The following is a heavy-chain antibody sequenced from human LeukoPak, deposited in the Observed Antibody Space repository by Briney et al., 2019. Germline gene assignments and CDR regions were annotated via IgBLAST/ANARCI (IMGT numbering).Heavy chain of an antibody. D-gene: IGHD3-22*01. CDR1: GYSISSGYY. Sequence: SETLSLTCTVSGYSISSGYYWGWIRQPPGKGLEWIGSIYHSGSTYYNPSLKSRVTISVDTSKNQFSLKLSSVTAADTAVYYCPTTYYYDSSGYYYFDYWGQGTLVTVSP. CDR2: IYHSGST. CDR3: PTTYYYDSSGYYYFDY. J-gene: IGHJ4*02. V-gene: IGHV4-38-2*02.